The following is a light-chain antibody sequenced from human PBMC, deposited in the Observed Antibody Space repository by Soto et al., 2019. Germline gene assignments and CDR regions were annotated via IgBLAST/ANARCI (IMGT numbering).Light chain of an antibody. V-gene: IGLV1-44*01. CDR3: AAWDDSLNSPL. CDR1: SFNIGSNS. J-gene: IGLJ2*01. Sequence: QSVLTQPPSASGTPGQRVTISCSGSSFNIGSNSVTWYQHVPGTAPKLLIHSDNQRPSGVSVRFSASKSDTSASLAISGLQSEDEAAYYCAAWDDSLNSPLFGGGTKLTVL. CDR2: SDN.